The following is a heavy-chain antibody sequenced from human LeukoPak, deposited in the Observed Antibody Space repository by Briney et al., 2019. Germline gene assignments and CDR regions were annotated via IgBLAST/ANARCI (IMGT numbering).Heavy chain of an antibody. Sequence: GASVKVSCKASGYTFTGYYMHWVRLAPGQGLEWMGMINPSGGSAGYAQKFQGRVTMTRDTSTSTVYMEMSSLRSEDTAVYYCARAGYDTTYYYYMDVWGKGTTVTISS. J-gene: IGHJ6*03. CDR3: ARAGYDTTYYYYMDV. CDR1: GYTFTGYY. D-gene: IGHD3-9*01. V-gene: IGHV1-46*01. CDR2: INPSGGSA.